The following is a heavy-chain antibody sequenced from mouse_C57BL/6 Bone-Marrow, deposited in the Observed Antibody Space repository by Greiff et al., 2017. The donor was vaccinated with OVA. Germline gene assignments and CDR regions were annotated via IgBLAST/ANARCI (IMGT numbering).Heavy chain of an antibody. J-gene: IGHJ2*01. CDR3: ARRYYSDY. Sequence: SGPELVKPGDSVKISCKASGYSFTGYFMNWVMQSHGKSLEWIGRINPYNGDTFYNQKFKGKATLTVDKSSSTAHMELRSLTSEDSAVYYCARRYYSDYWGQGTTLTVSS. V-gene: IGHV1-20*01. CDR1: GYSFTGYF. CDR2: INPYNGDT.